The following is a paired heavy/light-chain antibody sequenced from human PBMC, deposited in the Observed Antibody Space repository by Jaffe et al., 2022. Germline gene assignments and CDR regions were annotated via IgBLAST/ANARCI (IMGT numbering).Heavy chain of an antibody. CDR1: GFTFRDYG. J-gene: IGHJ5*02. CDR3: ARHTYCSGIRCGHDH. V-gene: IGHV3-23*01. CDR2: LNGNGDIP. Sequence: EVQLLESGGGLVQPGGSLRLSCAASGFTFRDYGVNWVRQAPGKGLEWVSALNGNGDIPFYADSVKGRFTISRDNSRNTFYLQMNSLRADDTAIYYCARHTYCSGIRCGHDHWGQGTLVTVSS. D-gene: IGHD2-2*01.
Light chain of an antibody. J-gene: IGKJ4*01. CDR3: QQLYSHPLT. CDR2: GSS. Sequence: DIQLTQSPSFLSASVRDRVTITCRASEGIRSSMAWYQQKPGKAPALLISGSSTLQSGVPSRFSGSGSGTEFTLTISSLQPEDCATYYCQQLYSHPLTFGGGTKVEIK. V-gene: IGKV1-9*01. CDR1: EGIRSS.